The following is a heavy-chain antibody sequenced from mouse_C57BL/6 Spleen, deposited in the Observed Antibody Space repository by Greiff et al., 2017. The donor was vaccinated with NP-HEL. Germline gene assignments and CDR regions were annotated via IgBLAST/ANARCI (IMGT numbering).Heavy chain of an antibody. D-gene: IGHD2-5*01. Sequence: EVKLMESGGGLVKPGGSLKLSCAASGFTFSDYGMHWVRQAPEKGLEWVAYISSGSSTIYYADTVKGRFTISRDNAQNTLFLQVTSLRSEDTAMYYCARAYSNDWYFDVWGTGTTVTVSS. CDR3: ARAYSNDWYFDV. V-gene: IGHV5-17*01. CDR1: GFTFSDYG. J-gene: IGHJ1*03. CDR2: ISSGSSTI.